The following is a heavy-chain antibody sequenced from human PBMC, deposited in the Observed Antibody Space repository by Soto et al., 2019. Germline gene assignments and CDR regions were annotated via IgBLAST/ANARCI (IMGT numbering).Heavy chain of an antibody. CDR1: GFTFSSYA. J-gene: IGHJ4*02. CDR3: AKAQEMATIGYYFDY. Sequence: GGSLRLSCAASGFTFSSYAMSWVRQAPGKGLEWVSAISGSGGSTYYADSVKGRFTISRDNSKNTLYLQMNSLRAEDTALYYCAKAQEMATIGYYFDYWGQGTLVTVSS. CDR2: ISGSGGST. V-gene: IGHV3-23*01. D-gene: IGHD5-12*01.